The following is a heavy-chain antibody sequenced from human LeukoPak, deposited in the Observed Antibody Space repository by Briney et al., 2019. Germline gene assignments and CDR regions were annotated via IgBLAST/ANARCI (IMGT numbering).Heavy chain of an antibody. J-gene: IGHJ4*02. CDR2: IYYSGST. CDR3: ARLAVTSDYFDY. Sequence: SETLSLTCTVSGGSISSYYWSWIRQPPGKGLEWIGYIYYSGSTNYNPSLKSRVTISVDTSKNQFSLKLSSVTAADTAEYYCARLAVTSDYFDYWGQGTLVTVSS. V-gene: IGHV4-59*01. D-gene: IGHD1-14*01. CDR1: GGSISSYY.